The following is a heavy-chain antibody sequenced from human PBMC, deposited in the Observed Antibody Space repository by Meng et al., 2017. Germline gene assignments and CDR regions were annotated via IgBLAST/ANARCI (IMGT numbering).Heavy chain of an antibody. CDR2: ISSSSSYI. V-gene: IGHV3-21*01. J-gene: IGHJ5*02. CDR1: GGSISSGGYY. CDR3: ARDEKGLWFLDP. D-gene: IGHD3-10*01. Sequence: ETLSLTCTVSGGSISSGGYYWSWIRQHPGKGLEWVSSISSSSSYIYYADSVKGRFTISRDNAKNSLYLQMNSLRAEDTAVYYCARDEKGLWFLDPWGQGTLVTVSS.